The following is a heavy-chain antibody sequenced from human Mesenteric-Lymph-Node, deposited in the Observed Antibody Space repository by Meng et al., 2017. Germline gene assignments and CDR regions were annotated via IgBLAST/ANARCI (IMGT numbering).Heavy chain of an antibody. CDR2: INWNGGST. D-gene: IGHD3-22*01. CDR1: GFTFDDHG. Sequence: GGSLRLSCAASGFTFDDHGMSWVRQAPGKGLEWVSGINWNGGSTGYADSVKGRFTISRDNAKNSLYLQMTSLRAEDTALYHCARVLDYYDSSGYYHPNAFDIWGQGTMVTVSS. CDR3: ARVLDYYDSSGYYHPNAFDI. V-gene: IGHV3-20*01. J-gene: IGHJ3*02.